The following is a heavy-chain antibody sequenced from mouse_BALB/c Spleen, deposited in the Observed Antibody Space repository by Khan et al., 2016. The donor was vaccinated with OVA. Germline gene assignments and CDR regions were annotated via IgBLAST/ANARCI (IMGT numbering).Heavy chain of an antibody. CDR1: GYSFTSYY. CDR2: IDPFSGAT. J-gene: IGHJ3*01. CDR3: TRHGYVAWFTY. D-gene: IGHD2-2*01. V-gene: IGHV1-31*01. Sequence: VQLQQSGPELMKPGASVKISCKASGYSFTSYYIHWMIESHGTSLEWIGYIDPFSGATTYNQKFKGKATFTVYNSSNTVYIPLRNLTSEDSEVYYCTRHGYVAWFTYWGQGTLVNGSA.